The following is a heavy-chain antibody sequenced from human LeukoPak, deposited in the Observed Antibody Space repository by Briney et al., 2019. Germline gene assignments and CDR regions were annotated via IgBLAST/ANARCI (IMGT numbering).Heavy chain of an antibody. Sequence: SVKVSCKASGGTFSSYAISWVRQAPGQGLEWMGGTIPIFGTANYAQKFQGRVTITADESTSTAYMELSSLRSEDTAVYYCAREYSGSYGWYFDLWGRGTLVTVSS. J-gene: IGHJ2*01. V-gene: IGHV1-69*13. CDR2: TIPIFGTA. D-gene: IGHD1-26*01. CDR3: AREYSGSYGWYFDL. CDR1: GGTFSSYA.